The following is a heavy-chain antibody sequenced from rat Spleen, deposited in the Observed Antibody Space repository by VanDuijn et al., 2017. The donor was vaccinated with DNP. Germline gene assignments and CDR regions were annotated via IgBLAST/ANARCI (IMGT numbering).Heavy chain of an antibody. J-gene: IGHJ2*01. V-gene: IGHV5-25*01. D-gene: IGHD1-3*01. CDR2: ISPSGGGT. CDR3: ASGYH. Sequence: EVQLVESGGGLVQPGRSMKLSCAASGFSFSAYNMAWVRQAPRKGLEWVASISPSGGGTYYRDSVKGRFTISRDNADHTLYLQMDSLRSEDTATYYCASGYHWGQGVMVTVSS. CDR1: GFSFSAYN.